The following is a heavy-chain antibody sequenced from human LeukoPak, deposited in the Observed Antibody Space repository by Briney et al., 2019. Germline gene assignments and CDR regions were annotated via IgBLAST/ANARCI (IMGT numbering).Heavy chain of an antibody. J-gene: IGHJ4*02. Sequence: SETLSLTCTVSGGSISSYYWSSIRQPPGKGLEWIGYIYYSGSTNYNPSLKSRVTISVDTSKNQFSLKLSSVTAADTAVYYCARESDYSIDYWGQGTLVTVSS. CDR2: IYYSGST. V-gene: IGHV4-59*01. D-gene: IGHD4-11*01. CDR1: GGSISSYY. CDR3: ARESDYSIDY.